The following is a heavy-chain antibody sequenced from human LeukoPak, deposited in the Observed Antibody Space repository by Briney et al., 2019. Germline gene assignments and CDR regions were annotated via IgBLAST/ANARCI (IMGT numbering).Heavy chain of an antibody. V-gene: IGHV3-74*01. Sequence: SGGSLRLSCAASGFTFSGYWMHWVRQAPGKGLVWVSRIKGDGSSTSYADSVKGRITISRDNANNTLYLQMNSLRGEDTAVYYCAGEMATGVDAFDMWGQGTMVTVFS. J-gene: IGHJ3*02. D-gene: IGHD5-24*01. CDR2: IKGDGSST. CDR3: AGEMATGVDAFDM. CDR1: GFTFSGYW.